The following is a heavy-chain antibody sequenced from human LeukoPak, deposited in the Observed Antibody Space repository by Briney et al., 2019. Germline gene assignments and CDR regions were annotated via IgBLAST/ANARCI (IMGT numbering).Heavy chain of an antibody. D-gene: IGHD3-10*01. CDR2: IKQDGSET. Sequence: GGPLRLSCAASGFMFSNHWMTWARQAPGKGLEWVANIKQDGSETYYMDYVKGRFTISRDNAKNSLHLQMDSLRAEDTAVYYCARDQSIHPYPEVILDFWGQGALVTVSS. V-gene: IGHV3-7*01. CDR3: ARDQSIHPYPEVILDF. CDR1: GFMFSNHW. J-gene: IGHJ4*02.